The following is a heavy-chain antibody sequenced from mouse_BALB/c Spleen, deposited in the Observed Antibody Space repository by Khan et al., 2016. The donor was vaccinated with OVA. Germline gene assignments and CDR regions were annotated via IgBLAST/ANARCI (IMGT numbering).Heavy chain of an antibody. Sequence: VKLEESGPGLVAPSQSLSITCTVSGFSFTGYGVNWVRQPPGKGLEWLGMIWGYGSTDYNSALKSRLSIIKDNSSCQVFLIMNSLQTNDTARYYAAREIYYDYAYYYAMDYWGQGTSVTVSA. CDR2: IWGYGST. CDR3: AREIYYDYAYYYAMDY. V-gene: IGHV2-6-7*01. J-gene: IGHJ4*01. D-gene: IGHD2-4*01. CDR1: GFSFTGYG.